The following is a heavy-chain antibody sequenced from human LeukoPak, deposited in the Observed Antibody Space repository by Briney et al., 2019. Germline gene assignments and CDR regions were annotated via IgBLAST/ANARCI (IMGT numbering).Heavy chain of an antibody. CDR3: ARHGGIGQSGSYFLSWFDP. CDR2: IYYSGST. D-gene: IGHD1-26*01. V-gene: IGHV4-39*01. J-gene: IGHJ5*02. Sequence: PSETLSLTCTVSGGSISSSSYYWGWIRQPPGKGLEWIGSIYYSGSTYYNPSLKSRVTISVDTSKNQFSLKLSSVTAADTAVYYCARHGGIGQSGSYFLSWFDPWGQGTLVTVSS. CDR1: GGSISSSSYY.